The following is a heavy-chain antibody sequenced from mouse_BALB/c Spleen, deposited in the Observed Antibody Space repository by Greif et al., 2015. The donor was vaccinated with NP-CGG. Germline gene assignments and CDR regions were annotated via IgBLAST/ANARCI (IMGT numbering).Heavy chain of an antibody. CDR2: ISSGGGST. D-gene: IGHD2-4*01. CDR1: GFAFSSYG. CDR3: ARRDYDDAMDY. V-gene: IGHV5-12-1*01. J-gene: IGHJ4*01. Sequence: DVKLVESGGGLVKPGGSLKLSCAASGFAFSSYGMSWVRQTPEKRLEWVAYISSGGGSTYYPDTVKGRFTISRDNAKNTLYLQMSSLKSEDTAMYYCARRDYDDAMDYWGQGTSVTVSS.